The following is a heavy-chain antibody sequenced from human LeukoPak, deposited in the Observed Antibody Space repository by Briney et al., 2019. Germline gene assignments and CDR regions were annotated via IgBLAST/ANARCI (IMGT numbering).Heavy chain of an antibody. J-gene: IGHJ4*02. CDR2: INHSGST. Sequence: SETLSLTCTDSGGSISSSSYYWGWIRQPPGKGLEWIGEINHSGSTNYNPSLKSRVTISVDTSKNQFSLKLSSVTAADTAVYYCARGGTIFGVVDYWGQGTLVTVSS. CDR1: GGSISSSSYY. V-gene: IGHV4-39*07. CDR3: ARGGTIFGVVDY. D-gene: IGHD3-3*01.